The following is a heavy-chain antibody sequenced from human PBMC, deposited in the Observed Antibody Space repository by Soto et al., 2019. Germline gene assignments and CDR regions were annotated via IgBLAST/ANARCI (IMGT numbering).Heavy chain of an antibody. J-gene: IGHJ6*02. Sequence: SETLSLTFAVYGGSFSGYDWSWIRQPPGKGLEWIGEINHSGSTNYNPSRKSRVTISLDTSKNQFSLQRSSVTAAYTAVYYCATAMITCGGVIPRKYYYYCMDFWGQGPTVTVSS. CDR2: INHSGST. CDR3: ATAMITCGGVIPRKYYYYCMDF. CDR1: GGSFSGYD. D-gene: IGHD3-16*02. V-gene: IGHV4-34*01.